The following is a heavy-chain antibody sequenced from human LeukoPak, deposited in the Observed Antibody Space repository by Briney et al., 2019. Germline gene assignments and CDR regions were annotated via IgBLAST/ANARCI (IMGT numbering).Heavy chain of an antibody. J-gene: IGHJ5*02. CDR1: GCPFSSYA. Sequence: GSLRLSCAASGCPFSSYAMDWGRQAPGKGLVWVARIHGDGDNISYADSVRGRFTISRDNAKDTLYLHMNSLRPEDTAVYYCARAQVGAPTDLWGQGTLVTVSS. CDR2: IHGDGDNI. CDR3: ARAQVGAPTDL. V-gene: IGHV3-74*01. D-gene: IGHD1-26*01.